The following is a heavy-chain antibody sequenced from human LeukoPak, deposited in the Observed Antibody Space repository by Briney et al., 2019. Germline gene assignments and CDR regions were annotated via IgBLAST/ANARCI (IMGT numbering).Heavy chain of an antibody. J-gene: IGHJ4*02. Sequence: SETLSLTCTVSGGSISSGSYYWSWIRQPAGKGLEWIGRIYTSGSTNYNPSLKSRVTISVDTAKNQFSLKLSSVTAADTAVYYCAREIVVVVAATPVTTGFDYWGQGTLVTVSS. CDR3: AREIVVVVAATPVTTGFDY. V-gene: IGHV4-61*02. CDR2: IYTSGST. CDR1: GGSISSGSYY. D-gene: IGHD2-15*01.